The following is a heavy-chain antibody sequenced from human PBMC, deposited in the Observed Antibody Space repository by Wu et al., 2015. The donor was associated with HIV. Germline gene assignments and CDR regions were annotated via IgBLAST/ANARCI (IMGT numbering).Heavy chain of an antibody. CDR3: VRRQNWNLNNYHFDY. CDR1: GYTFTGYY. V-gene: IGHV1-2*02. Sequence: QVQLVQSGAEVRKPGASVKVSCKTSGYTFTGYYMHWVRQAPGQGLEWMGWINDDTGDTRYAQKFQGRVTMTRDTSISTGYMELRRLTSDDLAVYFCVRRQNWNLNNYHFDYWGQGTRGHRLL. J-gene: IGHJ4*02. D-gene: IGHD1-1*01. CDR2: INDDTGDT.